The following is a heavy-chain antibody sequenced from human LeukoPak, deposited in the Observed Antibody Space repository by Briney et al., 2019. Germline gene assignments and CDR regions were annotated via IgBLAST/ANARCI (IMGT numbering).Heavy chain of an antibody. CDR2: IIPIFGTA. J-gene: IGHJ4*02. D-gene: IGHD3-10*01. CDR1: GGTFSSYA. Sequence: EASVKVSCKASGGTFSSYAISWVRQAPGQGLEWMGGIIPIFGTANYAQKFQGRVTITADESTSTAYMELSSLRSEDMAVYYCARDRHGSGSYDYWGQGTLVTVSS. CDR3: ARDRHGSGSYDY. V-gene: IGHV1-69*13.